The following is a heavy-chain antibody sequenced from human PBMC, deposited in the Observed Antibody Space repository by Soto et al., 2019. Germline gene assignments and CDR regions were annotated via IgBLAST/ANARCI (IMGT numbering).Heavy chain of an antibody. CDR1: GGAIGGYY. J-gene: IGHJ5*02. Sequence: PSETLSLTCSLSGGAIGGYYWSWIRQPPGKALEWIGYVSYSGSTDYHPSLKSRVSISIDTSKNQFSLKMISVTAADTAVYYCARHGSDSGWFVFDPWGQGALVTGSS. V-gene: IGHV4-59*08. D-gene: IGHD6-19*01. CDR2: VSYSGST. CDR3: ARHGSDSGWFVFDP.